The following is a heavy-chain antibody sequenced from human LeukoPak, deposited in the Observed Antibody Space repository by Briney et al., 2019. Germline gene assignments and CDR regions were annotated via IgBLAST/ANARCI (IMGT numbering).Heavy chain of an antibody. D-gene: IGHD1-14*01. Sequence: PSETLSLTCAVYGGSLSGYYWSWIRQPPGKGLEWIGELNHSGSTNYNPSLKSRVTISVDTSKDQLSHKLSPMTAADTAVYYCARPGLVTTLFDLWGQGTLVTVSS. CDR1: GGSLSGYY. CDR2: LNHSGST. J-gene: IGHJ4*02. CDR3: ARPGLVTTLFDL. V-gene: IGHV4-34*01.